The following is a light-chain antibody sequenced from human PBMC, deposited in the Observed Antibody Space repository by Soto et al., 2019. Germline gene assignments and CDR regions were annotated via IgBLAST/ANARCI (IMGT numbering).Light chain of an antibody. V-gene: IGKV3-11*01. CDR1: QYVSGY. J-gene: IGKJ5*01. CDR2: DTS. Sequence: VLTQSPATLSLSKGERATPSCRASQYVSGYLAWYQQKPGQAPRLLIYDTSNRAPGTPARFSGSGSGSDFNLTISSLEPEDFALYYCQQCNNWPITFGQGRLLEI. CDR3: QQCNNWPIT.